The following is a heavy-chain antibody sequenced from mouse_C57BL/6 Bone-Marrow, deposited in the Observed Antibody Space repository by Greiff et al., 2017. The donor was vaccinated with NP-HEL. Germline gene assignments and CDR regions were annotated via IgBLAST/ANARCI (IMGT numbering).Heavy chain of an antibody. D-gene: IGHD2-4*01. CDR3: AREGGLRRRTYAMDY. Sequence: EVKLVESEGGLVQPGSSMKLSCTASGFTFSDYYMAWVRQVPEKGLEWVANINYDGSSTYYLDSLQSRFIISRDNATNILYLQMSSLKSEDTATYYCAREGGLRRRTYAMDYWGQGTSVTVSS. CDR2: INYDGSST. CDR1: GFTFSDYY. J-gene: IGHJ4*01. V-gene: IGHV5-16*01.